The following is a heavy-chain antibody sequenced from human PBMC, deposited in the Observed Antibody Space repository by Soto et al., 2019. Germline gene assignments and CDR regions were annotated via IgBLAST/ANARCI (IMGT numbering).Heavy chain of an antibody. Sequence: QLQLQESGPGLVKPSETLSLTCTVSGGSVGGNGHYWSWIRQPPGEGLQWIGYIHYSGTTNYNSSLKSRVTKPVEPSTNQLSPKLTSATAADTAVYYCARVRIGATAGQGWDWLDPWGQGILVTVSS. D-gene: IGHD1-26*01. CDR2: IHYSGTT. J-gene: IGHJ5*02. CDR1: GGSVGGNGHY. V-gene: IGHV4-61*08. CDR3: ARVRIGATAGQGWDWLDP.